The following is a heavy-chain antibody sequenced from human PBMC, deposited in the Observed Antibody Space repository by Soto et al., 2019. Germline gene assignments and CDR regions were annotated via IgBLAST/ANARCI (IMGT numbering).Heavy chain of an antibody. CDR1: RGNFTAFC. CDR3: ARVHKNWFDS. J-gene: IGHJ5*01. Sequence: PSESLTISCTGARGNFTAFCIHSVRQMPGKGLEWLGKIDPSDSYTNYSPSFEGHVTISTDNSITTAYLQWSSLRASDTALYFCARVHKNWFDSWAQGTMVNVSS. CDR2: IDPSDSYT. V-gene: IGHV5-10-1*01.